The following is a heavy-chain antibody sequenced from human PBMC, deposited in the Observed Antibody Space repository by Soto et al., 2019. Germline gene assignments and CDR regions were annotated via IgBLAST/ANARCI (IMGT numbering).Heavy chain of an antibody. CDR1: GATLSTHG. J-gene: IGHJ4*02. CDR2: TIPIIGTT. D-gene: IGHD5-18*01. CDR3: AAGDSSDTGDY. V-gene: IGHV1-69*13. Sequence: SVKVSCKASGATLSTHGISWVRQAPGQGLEWMGGTIPIIGTTDYAEKFQGRVKITADESTTTSYMELSSLRPDDTAVYYCAAGDSSDTGDYWGQGTLVTVSS.